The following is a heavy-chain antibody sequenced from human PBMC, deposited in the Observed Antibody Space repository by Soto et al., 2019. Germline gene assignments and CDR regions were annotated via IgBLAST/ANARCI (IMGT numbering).Heavy chain of an antibody. CDR2: ISSSSSYI. Sequence: PGGSLRLSCAASGFTFSSYSMNWVRQAPGKGLEWVSSISSSSSYIYYADSVKGRFTISRDNAKNSLYLQMNSLRAEDTAVYYCARDDHSNYYYGMDVWGQGTTVTVSS. J-gene: IGHJ6*02. CDR1: GFTFSSYS. D-gene: IGHD4-4*01. CDR3: ARDDHSNYYYGMDV. V-gene: IGHV3-21*01.